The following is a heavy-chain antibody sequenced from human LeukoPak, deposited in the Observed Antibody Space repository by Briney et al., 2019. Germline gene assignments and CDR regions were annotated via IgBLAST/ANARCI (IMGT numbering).Heavy chain of an antibody. CDR2: IAGNGGST. J-gene: IGHJ4*02. CDR3: AKDTSTYDTSWSDY. CDR1: GFTFSGYA. Sequence: GGSLRLSCVASGFTFSGYAMSWVRQAPGQGLELVSAIAGNGGSTYYADSVKGRFTISRDNSKNPLFLQMNSLRAEDTAVYHCAKDTSTYDTSWSDYWGQGTLVTVSS. D-gene: IGHD2-2*01. V-gene: IGHV3-23*01.